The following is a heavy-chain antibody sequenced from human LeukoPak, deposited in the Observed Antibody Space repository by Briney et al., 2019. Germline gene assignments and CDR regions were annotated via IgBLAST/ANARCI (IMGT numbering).Heavy chain of an antibody. J-gene: IGHJ4*02. V-gene: IGHV4-39*07. CDR3: ARRDIVATTIDY. CDR1: GGSISSSSYY. Sequence: PSETLSLTCTVSGGSISSSSYYWGWIRQPPGKGLEWIGSIYYSGSTYYNPSLKSRVTISVDTSKNQFSLKLSSVTAADTAVYYCARRDIVATTIDYWGQGTLVTVSS. D-gene: IGHD5-12*01. CDR2: IYYSGST.